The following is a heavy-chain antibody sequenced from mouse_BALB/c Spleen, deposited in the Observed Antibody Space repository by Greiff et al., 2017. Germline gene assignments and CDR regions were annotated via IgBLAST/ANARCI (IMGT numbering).Heavy chain of an antibody. V-gene: IGHV1-69*02. CDR1: GYTFTSYW. J-gene: IGHJ2*01. D-gene: IGHD2-3*01. Sequence: QVQLQQPGAELVRPGASVKLSCKASGYTFTSYWINWVKQRPGQGLEWIGNIYPSDSYTNYNQKFKDKATLTVDKSSSTAYMQLSSPTSEDSAVYYCTRCYDGYYYFDYWGQGTTLTVSS. CDR3: TRCYDGYYYFDY. CDR2: IYPSDSYT.